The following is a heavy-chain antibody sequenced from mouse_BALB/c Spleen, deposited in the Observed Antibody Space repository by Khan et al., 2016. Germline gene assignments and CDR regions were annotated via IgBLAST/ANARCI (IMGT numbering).Heavy chain of an antibody. CDR2: ILPGSGDT. D-gene: IGHD2-1*01. J-gene: IGHJ4*01. CDR1: GYTFSNYW. CDR3: ATFSTFMPRGAMDY. Sequence: QVQLQQSGTDLMKPGASVRISCKASGYTFSNYWIEWVKQRPGHGLEWIGEILPGSGDTNYNEKFRGKATFTADPSSNTAYMQLSSLTSDDSAVYYCATFSTFMPRGAMDYWGQGTSVTVSS. V-gene: IGHV1-9*01.